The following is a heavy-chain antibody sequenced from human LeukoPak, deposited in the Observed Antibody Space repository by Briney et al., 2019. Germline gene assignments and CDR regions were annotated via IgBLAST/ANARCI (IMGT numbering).Heavy chain of an antibody. CDR2: INPNSGGT. CDR1: GYTFTGYY. CDR3: ARWEIAATPAPYFFDY. D-gene: IGHD2-15*01. Sequence: GASVKVSCKASGYTFTGYYMHWVRQAPGQGLEWMGWINPNSGGTNYAQKFQGRVNMTRDTSISTAYMELSRLRSDDTAVYYCARWEIAATPAPYFFDYWGQGTLVTVSS. V-gene: IGHV1-2*02. J-gene: IGHJ4*02.